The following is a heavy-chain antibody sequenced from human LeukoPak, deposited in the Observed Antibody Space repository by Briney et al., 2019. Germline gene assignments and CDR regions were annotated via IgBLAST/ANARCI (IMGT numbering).Heavy chain of an antibody. D-gene: IGHD5-18*01. Sequence: SETLSLTCAVSGGSISSYYWSWIRRPPGKGLEWIGEINHSGSTNYNPSLKSRVTISVDTSKNQFSLKLSSVTAADTAVYYCARGRSDGYSYFDYWGQGTLVTVSS. CDR1: GGSISSYY. J-gene: IGHJ4*02. CDR2: INHSGST. V-gene: IGHV4-34*01. CDR3: ARGRSDGYSYFDY.